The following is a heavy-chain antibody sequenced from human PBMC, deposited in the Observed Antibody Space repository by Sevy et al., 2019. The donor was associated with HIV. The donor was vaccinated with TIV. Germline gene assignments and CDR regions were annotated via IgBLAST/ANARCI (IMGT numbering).Heavy chain of an antibody. V-gene: IGHV4-39*02. CDR2: IYYSGST. CDR3: ARDLVGATTRWFDP. J-gene: IGHJ5*02. CDR1: GGSISSSSYY. Sequence: SETLSLTCTVSGGSISSSSYYWGWIRQPPGKGLEWIGSIYYSGSTYYNPFLKSRVTISVDTSKNQFSLKLSSVTAADTAVYYCARDLVGATTRWFDPWGQGTLVTVSS. D-gene: IGHD1-26*01.